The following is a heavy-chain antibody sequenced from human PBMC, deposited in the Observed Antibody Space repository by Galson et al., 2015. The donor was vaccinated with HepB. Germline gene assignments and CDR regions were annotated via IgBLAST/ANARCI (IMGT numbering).Heavy chain of an antibody. D-gene: IGHD4/OR15-4a*01. V-gene: IGHV3-73*01. CDR3: TSPALVAGASDH. CDR2: IKSNTNIYAT. J-gene: IGHJ4*02. CDR1: GFTFSGSA. Sequence: SLRLSCAASGFTFSGSAMNWVRQASGKGLEWVGSIKSNTNIYATSYSASVKGRFTISRDDSKNTAYLQMNSLKTEDTAVYYCTSPALVAGASDHWGQGTLVTVSS.